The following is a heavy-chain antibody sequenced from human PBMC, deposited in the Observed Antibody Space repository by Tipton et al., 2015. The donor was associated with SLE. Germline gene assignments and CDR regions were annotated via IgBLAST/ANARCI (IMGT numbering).Heavy chain of an antibody. CDR2: ISGSGGSP. Sequence: SLRLSCAASGFTFSSYAMSWVRQAPGKGLEWVSGISGSGGSPYYADSVKGRFTISRDKSKNTLYLQMNSLRAEDTAVYYCAKDLRYFDWFHQFDIWGQGTMVTVSS. J-gene: IGHJ3*02. D-gene: IGHD3-9*01. V-gene: IGHV3-23*01. CDR1: GFTFSSYA. CDR3: AKDLRYFDWFHQFDI.